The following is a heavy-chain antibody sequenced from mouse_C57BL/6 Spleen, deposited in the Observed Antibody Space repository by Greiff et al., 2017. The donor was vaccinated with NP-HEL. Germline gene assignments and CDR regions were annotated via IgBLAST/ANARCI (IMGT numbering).Heavy chain of an antibody. CDR3: TKTVTGYFDV. J-gene: IGHJ1*03. V-gene: IGHV1-15*01. Sequence: QVQLQQSGAELVRPGASVTLSCKASGYTFTDYEMHWVKQTPVHGLEWIGAIDPETGGTAYNQKFKGKAILTADKSSSTAYMELRSLTSEDSAVYYCTKTVTGYFDVWGTGTTVTVSS. CDR2: IDPETGGT. D-gene: IGHD4-1*01. CDR1: GYTFTDYE.